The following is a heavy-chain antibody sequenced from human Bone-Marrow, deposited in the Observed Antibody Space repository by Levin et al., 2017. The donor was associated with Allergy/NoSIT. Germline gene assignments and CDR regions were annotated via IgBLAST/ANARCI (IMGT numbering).Heavy chain of an antibody. CDR1: GGSISSSSYY. CDR3: ALWFGELLGYFQH. CDR2: IYYSGST. D-gene: IGHD3-10*01. Sequence: SETLSLTCTVSGGSISSSSYYWGWIRQPPGKGLEWIGSIYYSGSTYYNPSLKSRVTISVDTSKNQFSLKLSSVTAADTAVYYCALWFGELLGYFQHWGQGTLVTVSS. J-gene: IGHJ1*01. V-gene: IGHV4-39*01.